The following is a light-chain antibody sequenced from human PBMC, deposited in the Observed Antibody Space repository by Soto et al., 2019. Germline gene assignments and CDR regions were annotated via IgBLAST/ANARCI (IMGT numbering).Light chain of an antibody. CDR2: GAS. J-gene: IGKJ3*01. Sequence: EIVLTQSPGTLSLSPGERATLSCRASQSVSSSYLAWYQQKPGQAHRLLIYGASSRTNGIPYRFSGSGSGTDFTLTISRLEPEDFSVYYCQQYGSSPRTFGPGTKVDIK. V-gene: IGKV3-20*01. CDR3: QQYGSSPRT. CDR1: QSVSSSY.